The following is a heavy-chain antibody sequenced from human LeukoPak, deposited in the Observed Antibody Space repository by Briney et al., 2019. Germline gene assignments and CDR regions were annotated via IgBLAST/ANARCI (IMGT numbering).Heavy chain of an antibody. J-gene: IGHJ4*02. CDR3: ASGVNYFDH. D-gene: IGHD3-3*01. CDR2: ISSRSSYI. CDR1: GFTFSSYN. V-gene: IGHV3-21*01. Sequence: GGSLRLSCAASGFTFSSYNMKWVRQAPGKGLEWVSSISSRSSYIFYADTVKGRFTISRDNAKKSLYLQMNSLRAGDTAVYYCASGVNYFDHWGQGTLVTVSS.